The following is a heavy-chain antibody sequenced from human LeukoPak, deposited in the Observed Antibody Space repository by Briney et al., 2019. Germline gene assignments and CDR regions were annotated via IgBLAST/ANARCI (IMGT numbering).Heavy chain of an antibody. CDR2: ISSSGTTI. V-gene: IGHV3-11*04. CDR3: ARDPSYSSSSRWFDP. D-gene: IGHD6-13*01. CDR1: GFTFSDYY. Sequence: PGGSLRLSCAASGFTFSDYYMSWIRQAPEKGLEWLSYISSSGTTIYYADSVKGRFTISRDNAKNLLYLQMNSLRAEDTAVYYCARDPSYSSSSRWFDPWGQGTLVTVSS. J-gene: IGHJ5*02.